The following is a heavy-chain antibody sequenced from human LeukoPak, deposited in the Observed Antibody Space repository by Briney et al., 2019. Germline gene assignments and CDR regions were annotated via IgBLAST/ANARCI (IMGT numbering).Heavy chain of an antibody. CDR2: INPNSGGT. CDR1: GYTFTGYY. D-gene: IGHD4-17*01. J-gene: IGHJ3*02. V-gene: IGHV1-2*02. Sequence: GASVKVSCKASGYTFTGYYMHWVRQAPGQGLEWMGWINPNSGGTNYAQKFQARVTMTRDTSISTAYMELSRLRSDDTAVYYCASGRDYGDERGSFDIWGQGTMVTVSS. CDR3: ASGRDYGDERGSFDI.